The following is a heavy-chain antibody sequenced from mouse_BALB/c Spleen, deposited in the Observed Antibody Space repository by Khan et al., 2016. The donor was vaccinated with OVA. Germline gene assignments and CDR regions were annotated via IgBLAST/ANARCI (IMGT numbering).Heavy chain of an antibody. Sequence: QVQLKESGPGLVRPSQSLSITCTVSGFSLTTYGVHWVRQSPGKGLEWLGVIWSGGSTDYSSAFISRLSISKDNSKSQVFFKMNSLQTNDTAIYYWAGNYNYDEGLAYWGQGTMVTVSA. CDR2: IWSGGST. V-gene: IGHV2-2*02. J-gene: IGHJ3*01. D-gene: IGHD2-12*01. CDR1: GFSLTTYG. CDR3: AGNYNYDEGLAY.